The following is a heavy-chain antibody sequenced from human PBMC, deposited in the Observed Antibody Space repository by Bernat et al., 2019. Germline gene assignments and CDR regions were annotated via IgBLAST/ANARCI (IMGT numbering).Heavy chain of an antibody. CDR3: ARTHSSGWIYFDY. Sequence: VQLLESGGGVVQPGRSLRLSCAASGFTFSSYAMHWVRQAPGKGLEWVAVISYDGSNKYYADSVKGRFTISRDNSKNTLYLQMNSLRAEDTAVYYCARTHSSGWIYFDYWGQGTLVTVSS. D-gene: IGHD6-19*01. V-gene: IGHV3-30-3*01. J-gene: IGHJ4*02. CDR1: GFTFSSYA. CDR2: ISYDGSNK.